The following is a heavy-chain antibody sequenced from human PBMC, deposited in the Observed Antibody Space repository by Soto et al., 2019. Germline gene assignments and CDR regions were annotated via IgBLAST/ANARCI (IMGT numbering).Heavy chain of an antibody. J-gene: IGHJ4*02. CDR2: MSYDGTNK. CDR3: ARQVLWSRYFDY. CDR1: GFIFSNYV. D-gene: IGHD2-15*01. V-gene: IGHV3-30-3*01. Sequence: VQLVESGGGVVQPGRSLRLSCAASGFIFSNYVMYWVRQAPGKGLEWVSFMSYDGTNKYYADSVKGRFTSSRDNSKNTLYLQMNRLRPEDTAVYYCARQVLWSRYFDYWGQGTLVTVSS.